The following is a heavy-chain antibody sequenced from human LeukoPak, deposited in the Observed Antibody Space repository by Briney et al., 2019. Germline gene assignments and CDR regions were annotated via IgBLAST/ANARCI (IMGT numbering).Heavy chain of an antibody. V-gene: IGHV3-30*02. CDR1: GFTFSSYG. CDR2: IRHDGSYQ. Sequence: GGSLRLSCAAFGFTFSSYGMHWVRQTPGKGLEWVAFIRHDGSYQQYADSVKGRFTVSRDNSKDMVYLQMNSPRTEDTAVYYCAKNRDSSDYPRDFDFWGQGTLVTVSS. CDR3: AKNRDSSDYPRDFDF. D-gene: IGHD3-22*01. J-gene: IGHJ4*02.